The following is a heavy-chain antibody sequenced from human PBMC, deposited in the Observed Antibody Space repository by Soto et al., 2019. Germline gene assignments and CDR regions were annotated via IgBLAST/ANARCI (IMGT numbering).Heavy chain of an antibody. J-gene: IGHJ4*02. Sequence: PSETLSLTCPVSGCSISNDRWSWVRQPAGKGLEWIGRIFASGRTNYNPSLQSRVTMSVDTSKNQFSLTMTSLAAADTAVYYCTRGTFETTAPSYWGQGIPVTVSS. CDR2: IFASGRT. D-gene: IGHD4-17*01. V-gene: IGHV4-4*07. CDR3: TRGTFETTAPSY. CDR1: GCSISNDR.